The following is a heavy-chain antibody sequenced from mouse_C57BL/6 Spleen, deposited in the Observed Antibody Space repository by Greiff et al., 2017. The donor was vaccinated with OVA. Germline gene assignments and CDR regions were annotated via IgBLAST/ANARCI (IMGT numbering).Heavy chain of an antibody. D-gene: IGHD1-1*01. V-gene: IGHV6-6*01. Sequence: DVKVEESGGGLVQPGGSMKLSCAASGFTFSDAWMDWVRQSPEKGLEWVAEIRNKANNHATYYAESVKGRFTISRDDSKSSVYLQMNSLRAEDTGIYYCTRPSTVVTSPFAYWGQGTLVTVSA. J-gene: IGHJ3*01. CDR1: GFTFSDAW. CDR3: TRPSTVVTSPFAY. CDR2: IRNKANNHAT.